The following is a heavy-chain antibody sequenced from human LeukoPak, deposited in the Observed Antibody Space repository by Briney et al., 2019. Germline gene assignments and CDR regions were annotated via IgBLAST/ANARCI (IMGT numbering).Heavy chain of an antibody. Sequence: PGGSLRLSCAASGLTFSTYSMNWVRQAPGKGLEWVSSISSSSSYIYYADSVKGRFTISRDNSKNTLYLQMNSLRAEDTAVYYCARVAGERDSDYWGQGTLVTVSS. CDR2: ISSSSSYI. CDR1: GLTFSTYS. D-gene: IGHD7-27*01. J-gene: IGHJ4*02. CDR3: ARVAGERDSDY. V-gene: IGHV3-21*01.